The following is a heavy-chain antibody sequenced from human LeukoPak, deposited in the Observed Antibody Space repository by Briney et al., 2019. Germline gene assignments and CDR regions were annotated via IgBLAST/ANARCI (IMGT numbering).Heavy chain of an antibody. D-gene: IGHD3-3*01. Sequence: GGSLRLSCAASGFTLNTSYMTWVRQAPGKGLEWVANINQDGTYEKYVDSVKGRFTISRDNSKNTLYLQMNSLRAEDTAVYYCAKDVGTIFGVVVDHWGQGTLVTVSS. J-gene: IGHJ5*02. CDR3: AKDVGTIFGVVVDH. V-gene: IGHV3-7*03. CDR2: INQDGTYE. CDR1: GFTLNTSY.